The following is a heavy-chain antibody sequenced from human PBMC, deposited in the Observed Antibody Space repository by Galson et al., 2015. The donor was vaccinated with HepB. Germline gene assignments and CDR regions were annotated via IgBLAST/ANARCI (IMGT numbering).Heavy chain of an antibody. CDR2: ISYDGSNK. Sequence: SLRLSCAASGFTFSTYSMDWVRQAPGKGLEWVAVISYDGSNKYYADSVKGRFTISRDNSKNTLYLQMYSLRAEDTAVYYCARDYASSWYFNHYYGMDVWGQGTTVTVSS. CDR3: ARDYASSWYFNHYYGMDV. D-gene: IGHD6-13*01. V-gene: IGHV3-30*03. CDR1: GFTFSTYS. J-gene: IGHJ6*02.